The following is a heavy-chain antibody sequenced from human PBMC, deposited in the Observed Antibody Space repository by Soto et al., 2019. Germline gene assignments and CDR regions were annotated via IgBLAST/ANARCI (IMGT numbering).Heavy chain of an antibody. CDR1: GYTFSDYY. D-gene: IGHD3-3*01. CDR3: ARDYYDFWSGATGMDV. J-gene: IGHJ6*02. Sequence: ASVKVSCKTSGYTFSDYYIHWVRQAPGQGLEWMGWINPNSGGTNYAHKFQGWVTMTRDTSISTAYMELSRLRSDDTAVYYCARDYYDFWSGATGMDVWGQGNTVTVSS. V-gene: IGHV1-2*04. CDR2: INPNSGGT.